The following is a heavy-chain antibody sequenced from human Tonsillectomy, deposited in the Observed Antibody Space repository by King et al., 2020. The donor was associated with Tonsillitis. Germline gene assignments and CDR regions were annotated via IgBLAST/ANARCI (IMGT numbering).Heavy chain of an antibody. V-gene: IGHV1-69*09. D-gene: IGHD3-22*01. CDR2: IIPILGIA. J-gene: IGHJ1*01. Sequence: VQLVESGAEVKKPGSSVKVSCKASGGTFSSYAISWVRQAPGQGLEWMGRIIPILGIANYAQKFQGRVTITADKSTSTAYMELSSLRSEDTAVYYCARDRAPYYYDSSGYESFQHWGQGTLVTVSS. CDR1: GGTFSSYA. CDR3: ARDRAPYYYDSSGYESFQH.